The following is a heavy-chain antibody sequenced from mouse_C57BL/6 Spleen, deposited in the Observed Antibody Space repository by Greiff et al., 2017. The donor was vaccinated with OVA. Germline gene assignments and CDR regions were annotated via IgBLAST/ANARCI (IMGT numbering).Heavy chain of an antibody. J-gene: IGHJ3*01. Sequence: QVQLQQPGAELVRPGTSVKLSCKASGYTFTSYWMHWVKQRPGQGLEWIGVIDPSDSYTNYNQKFKGKATLTVDTSSSTAYMQLSSLTSEDSAVYYCATPTAVATGGFAYWGQGTLVTVSA. D-gene: IGHD1-1*01. CDR3: ATPTAVATGGFAY. CDR2: IDPSDSYT. CDR1: GYTFTSYW. V-gene: IGHV1-59*01.